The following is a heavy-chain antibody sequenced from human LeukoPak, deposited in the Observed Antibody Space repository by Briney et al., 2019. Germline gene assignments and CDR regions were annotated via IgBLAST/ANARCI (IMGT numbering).Heavy chain of an antibody. D-gene: IGHD3-10*01. V-gene: IGHV4-39*01. J-gene: IGHJ4*02. CDR3: ARHGPGGWYYGSGSYYRFFDY. CDR2: IYYSGST. CDR1: GGSISSSSYY. Sequence: SETLSLTCTVSGGSISSSSYYWGWIRQPPGKGLEWIGSIYYSGSTYYNPSLKSRVTISVDTSKNQFSLKLSSVTAADTAVYYCARHGPGGWYYGSGSYYRFFDYWGQGTLVTVSS.